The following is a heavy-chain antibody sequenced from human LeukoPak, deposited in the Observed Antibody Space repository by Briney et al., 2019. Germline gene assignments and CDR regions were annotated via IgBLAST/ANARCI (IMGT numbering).Heavy chain of an antibody. CDR3: ARSITMIVVVTPLSYGMDV. CDR2: INPNSGGT. D-gene: IGHD3-22*01. Sequence: ASVKVSCKASGYTFTGYYMHWVRHAPGQGLEWMGWINPNSGGTNYAQKFQGRVTMTRDTSISTAHMELSRLRSDDTAVYYCARSITMIVVVTPLSYGMDVWGQGTTVTVSS. CDR1: GYTFTGYY. J-gene: IGHJ6*02. V-gene: IGHV1-2*02.